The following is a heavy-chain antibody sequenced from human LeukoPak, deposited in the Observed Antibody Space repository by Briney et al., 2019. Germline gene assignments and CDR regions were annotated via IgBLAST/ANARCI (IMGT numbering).Heavy chain of an antibody. CDR2: IYTGGST. J-gene: IGHJ4*02. CDR3: ASATEDLSYFDY. V-gene: IGHV3-53*01. CDR1: GFTVCSNY. Sequence: PGGSLRLSCAVSGFTVCSNYMSWVRQAPGKGLEWVSVIYTGGSTYSADSVKGRFTISRDNSKSTLFLQMNSLRAEDTALYYCASATEDLSYFDYWGQGTLVTVSS.